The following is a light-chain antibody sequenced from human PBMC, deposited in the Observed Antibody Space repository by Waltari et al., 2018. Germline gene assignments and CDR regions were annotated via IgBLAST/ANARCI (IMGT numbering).Light chain of an antibody. CDR2: TAS. V-gene: IGKV1-NL1*01. Sequence: DIQMTQSPSSLSASVGDRVTITCRASQGISSSVAWYQQKAGEAPNLLLYTASRLDSGVPSRFSGSGSETDYTLTISNPQPEDFATYYCQQYYIFPFTFGGGTKVDI. CDR1: QGISSS. J-gene: IGKJ4*01. CDR3: QQYYIFPFT.